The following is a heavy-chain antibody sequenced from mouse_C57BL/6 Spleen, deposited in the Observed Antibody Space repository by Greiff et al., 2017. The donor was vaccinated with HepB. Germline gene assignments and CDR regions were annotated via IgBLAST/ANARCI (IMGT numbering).Heavy chain of an antibody. J-gene: IGHJ2*01. CDR3: AITTVVPYYFDY. Sequence: QVHVKQSGTELVKPGASVKLSCKASGYTFTSYWMHWVKQRPGQGLEWIGNINPSNGGTNYNEKFKSKATLTVDKSSSTAYMQLSSLTSEDSAVYYCAITTVVPYYFDYWGQGTTLTVSS. CDR2: INPSNGGT. V-gene: IGHV1-53*01. CDR1: GYTFTSYW. D-gene: IGHD1-1*01.